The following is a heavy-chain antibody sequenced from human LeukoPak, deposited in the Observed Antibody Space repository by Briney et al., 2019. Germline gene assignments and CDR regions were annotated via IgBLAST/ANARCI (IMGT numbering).Heavy chain of an antibody. V-gene: IGHV3-7*01. D-gene: IGHD6-13*01. CDR2: IKQDGSEK. J-gene: IGHJ4*02. Sequence: GGSLRLSCAVSGSSVSGYWMTWVRQAPGKGLEWVANIKQDGSEKNYVDSVKGRFTISRDNAENSLFLQMNSLRVEDPAVYYCAREWQGGIAAAGTRIEGDYWGQGTLVAVSS. CDR3: AREWQGGIAAAGTRIEGDY. CDR1: GSSVSGYW.